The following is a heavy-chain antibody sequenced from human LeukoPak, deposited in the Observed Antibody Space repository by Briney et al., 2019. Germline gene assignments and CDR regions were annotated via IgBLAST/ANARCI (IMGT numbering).Heavy chain of an antibody. CDR1: GFTFSSYA. CDR2: FSGSGGST. Sequence: GGSLRLSCAASGFTFSSYAMSWVRQAPGKGLEWVSTFSGSGGSTYYADSVKGRFTISRDNSKNTLYLQMNSLRAEDTAVYYCAKMVGATTIPDYWGQGTLVTVSS. CDR3: AKMVGATTIPDY. J-gene: IGHJ4*02. D-gene: IGHD1-26*01. V-gene: IGHV3-23*01.